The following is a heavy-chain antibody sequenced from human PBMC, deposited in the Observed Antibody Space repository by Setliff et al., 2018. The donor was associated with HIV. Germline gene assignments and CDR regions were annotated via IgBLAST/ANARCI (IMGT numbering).Heavy chain of an antibody. D-gene: IGHD2-21*02. V-gene: IGHV4-38-2*01. J-gene: IGHJ6*03. CDR3: ARGVLITKRVTQTGGYYYYTDV. Sequence: KPSETLSLTCGVSGYSISSGYYWGWIRQPPGKGPEWIGSLYYRGTTYYNPSLKSRVTISAGTSNNQFSLTLSSVTAADTAVYYCARGVLITKRVTQTGGYYYYTDVWGKGTTVTVSS. CDR2: LYYRGTT. CDR1: GYSISSGYY.